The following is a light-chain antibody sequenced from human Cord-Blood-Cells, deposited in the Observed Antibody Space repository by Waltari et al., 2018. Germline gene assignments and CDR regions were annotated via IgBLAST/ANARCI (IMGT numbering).Light chain of an antibody. J-gene: IGKJ1*01. Sequence: DLQMTQSPSSLSASVGARVTITCQASQDISNYLNWYQQKPGKAPKLLIYDASNLETGVPSRFSGSGSGTDFTFTISSLQPEDIATYYCQQYDNLPWTFGQGTKVEIK. V-gene: IGKV1-33*01. CDR3: QQYDNLPWT. CDR1: QDISNY. CDR2: DAS.